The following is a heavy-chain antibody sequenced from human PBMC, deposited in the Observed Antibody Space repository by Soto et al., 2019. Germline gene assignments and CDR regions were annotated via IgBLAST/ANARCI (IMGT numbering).Heavy chain of an antibody. J-gene: IGHJ6*02. CDR3: ARLIAARYYYDFGMDV. Sequence: ASVKVSCKASGYTFTGYYMHWVRKAPGQGLEWMGWINPNSGGTNYAQKFQGRVTMTRDTSISTAYMELSRLRSDDTAVYYCARLIAARYYYDFGMDVWGQGTTVTVSS. V-gene: IGHV1-2*02. D-gene: IGHD6-6*01. CDR1: GYTFTGYY. CDR2: INPNSGGT.